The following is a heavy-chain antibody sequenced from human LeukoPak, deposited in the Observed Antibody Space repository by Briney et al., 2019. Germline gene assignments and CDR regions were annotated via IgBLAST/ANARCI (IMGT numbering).Heavy chain of an antibody. V-gene: IGHV4-34*01. CDR2: INHGGST. Sequence: PSETLSLTCAVYGGSFSGYYWSWIRQPPGKGLEWIGEINHGGSTNYNPSLKSRVTISVDTSKNQFSLKLNSVTAADTAVFYCARGGYDYIWESYRYNWFDPWGQGTLVTVSS. CDR1: GGSFSGYY. J-gene: IGHJ5*02. D-gene: IGHD3-16*02. CDR3: ARGGYDYIWESYRYNWFDP.